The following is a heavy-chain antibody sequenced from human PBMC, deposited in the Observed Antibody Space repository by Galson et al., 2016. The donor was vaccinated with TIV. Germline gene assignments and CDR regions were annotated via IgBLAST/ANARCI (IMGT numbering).Heavy chain of an antibody. J-gene: IGHJ3*02. CDR1: GFTFSSFT. V-gene: IGHV3-21*01. Sequence: SLRLSCAASGFTFSSFTMNWVRQAPDRGLEWVSSITSTSNYIYYTDSVKGRFTISRDNAKNSLYLQINSLRVGDTAVYYCAGRGAYVSDALDIWGQGTMVTVSS. D-gene: IGHD3-10*02. CDR2: ITSTSNYI. CDR3: AGRGAYVSDALDI.